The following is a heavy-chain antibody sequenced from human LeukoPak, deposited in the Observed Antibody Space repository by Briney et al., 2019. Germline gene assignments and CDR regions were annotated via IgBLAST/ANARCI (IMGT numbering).Heavy chain of an antibody. D-gene: IGHD3-22*01. V-gene: IGHV1-18*01. CDR2: ISAYNGNT. CDR1: GYTFTSYG. Sequence: EASVSVSCKASGYTFTSYGISWVRQAPGQGLEWMGWISAYNGNTNYAQKLQGRVTMTTDTSTSTAYMELRSLRSDDTAVYYCARDPDSSGYYHPDDAFDIWGQGTMVTVSS. J-gene: IGHJ3*02. CDR3: ARDPDSSGYYHPDDAFDI.